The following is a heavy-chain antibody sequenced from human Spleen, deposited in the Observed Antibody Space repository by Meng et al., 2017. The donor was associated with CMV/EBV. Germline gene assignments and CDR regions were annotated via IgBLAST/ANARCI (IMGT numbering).Heavy chain of an antibody. CDR2: IYYDGRT. V-gene: IGHV4-61*01. D-gene: IGHD4-11*01. Sequence: GSVSRISYYWSWIRQPPGKGLEWIGFIYYDGRTNYNPYLNNRVTISVDTSRNQFSLNVNSVTAADTAVYYCVRSVTMVTTYDYFDSWGQGSLVTVSS. J-gene: IGHJ4*02. CDR1: GSVSRISYY. CDR3: VRSVTMVTTYDYFDS.